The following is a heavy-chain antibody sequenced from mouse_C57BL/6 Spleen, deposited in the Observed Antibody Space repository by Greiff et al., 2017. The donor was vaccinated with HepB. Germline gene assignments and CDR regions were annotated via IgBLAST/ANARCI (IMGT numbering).Heavy chain of an antibody. J-gene: IGHJ2*01. CDR1: GFTFSDYY. CDR3: ARRVVALDY. Sequence: EVQLVESGGGLVQPGGSLKLSCAASGFTFSDYYMYWVRQTPEKRLEWVAYISNGGGSTYYPDTVKGRFTISRDNAKNTLYLQMSRLKSEDTAMYYCARRVVALDYWGQGTTLTVSS. V-gene: IGHV5-12*01. CDR2: ISNGGGST. D-gene: IGHD1-1*01.